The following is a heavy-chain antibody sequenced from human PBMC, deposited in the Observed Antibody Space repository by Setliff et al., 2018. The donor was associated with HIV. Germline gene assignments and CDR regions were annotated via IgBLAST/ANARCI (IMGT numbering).Heavy chain of an antibody. Sequence: GGSLRLSCAASGFTFSSYEMNWVRQAPGKGLEWVSYISSSDNTIHYADSVRGRFTISRDNAKNSLYLQMNSLRAEDTAVYYCAKMHTAMDPDTFDIWGQGTMVTVSS. CDR3: AKMHTAMDPDTFDI. V-gene: IGHV3-48*03. J-gene: IGHJ3*02. CDR1: GFTFSSYE. CDR2: ISSSDNTI. D-gene: IGHD5-18*01.